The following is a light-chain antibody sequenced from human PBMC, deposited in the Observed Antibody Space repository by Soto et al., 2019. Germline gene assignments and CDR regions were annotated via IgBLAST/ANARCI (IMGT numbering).Light chain of an antibody. V-gene: IGKV1-9*01. J-gene: IGKJ5*01. CDR1: QGISSY. CDR3: QQLDSFPLT. CDR2: AAS. Sequence: DIQRTQSPSSLSASVGDRVTSTCRASQGISSYLAWYQQKPGEAPKLLIYAASTLQSGVPSRFSGSGYGTEFTLTISRPQPEDFASYYCQQLDSFPLTFGQGTKLDIK.